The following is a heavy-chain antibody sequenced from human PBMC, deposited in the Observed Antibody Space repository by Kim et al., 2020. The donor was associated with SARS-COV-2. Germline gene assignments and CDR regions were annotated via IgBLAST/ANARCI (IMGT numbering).Heavy chain of an antibody. Sequence: SETLSLTCTVSGGSIKTSSYYWGWIRQSPGKGLEWIGNMQYGGSTYYNPSLKSRVSLSMDTSNNQFSLRLHSMTAADTAVYFCGRSPVSTIDHWGLGTLVTVS. J-gene: IGHJ4*02. V-gene: IGHV4-39*07. CDR2: MQYGGST. CDR1: GGSIKTSSYY. CDR3: GRSPVSTIDH. D-gene: IGHD6-13*01.